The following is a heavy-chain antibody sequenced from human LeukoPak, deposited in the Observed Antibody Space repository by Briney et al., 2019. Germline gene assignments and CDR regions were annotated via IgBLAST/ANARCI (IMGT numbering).Heavy chain of an antibody. CDR1: GYTFTSYY. Sequence: GASVKVSCKASGYTFTSYYMHWVRQAPGQGLEWMGIINPSGGSTSYAQKFQGRVTMTRDTSTSTVYMELSSLRSEDTAVYYCASYSTVQLTREYYLDVWGKGTTVTVSS. D-gene: IGHD1-1*01. CDR2: INPSGGST. J-gene: IGHJ6*03. CDR3: ASYSTVQLTREYYLDV. V-gene: IGHV1-46*01.